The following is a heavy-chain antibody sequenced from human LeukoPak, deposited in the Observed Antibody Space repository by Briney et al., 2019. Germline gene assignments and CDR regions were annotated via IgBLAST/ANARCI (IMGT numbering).Heavy chain of an antibody. CDR1: GFTFRSYA. D-gene: IGHD6-13*01. Sequence: GGSLRLSCAASGFTFRSYAMHWLRQAPGKGLEYVSAVSQNGDGTYYANSVKGRFTISRDNSKNMVYLQMGSLRPEDTAVYYCARGGIAAAFWGQGTLVTVSS. V-gene: IGHV3-64*01. CDR2: VSQNGDGT. CDR3: ARGGIAAAF. J-gene: IGHJ4*02.